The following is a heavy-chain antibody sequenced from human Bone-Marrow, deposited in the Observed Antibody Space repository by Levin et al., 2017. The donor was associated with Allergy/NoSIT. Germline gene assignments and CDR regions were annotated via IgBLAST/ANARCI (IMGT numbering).Heavy chain of an antibody. CDR2: IYPGDSDT. CDR3: ARHKGIVATATCDY. Sequence: VASVKVSCKGSGYSFTSYWIGWVRQMPGKGLEWMGIIYPGDSDTRYSPSFQGQVTISADKSISTAYLQWSSLKASDTAMYYCARHKGIVATATCDYWGQGTLVTVSS. V-gene: IGHV5-51*01. D-gene: IGHD5-12*01. J-gene: IGHJ4*02. CDR1: GYSFTSYW.